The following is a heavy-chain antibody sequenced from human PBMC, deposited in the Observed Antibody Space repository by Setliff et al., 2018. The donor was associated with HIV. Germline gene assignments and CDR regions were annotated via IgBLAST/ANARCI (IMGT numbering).Heavy chain of an antibody. J-gene: IGHJ4*02. CDR2: IYNTGST. D-gene: IGHD6-13*01. V-gene: IGHV4-31*03. Sequence: PSETLSLTCTVTGGSISSGGFYWTWIRQHPGKGLEWIGYIYNTGSTYHSPSLESRVTISIDTSKNQFSLKLSSVTAADTAVYYCARVQQQLLQEDDYFDYWGQGTLVTVSS. CDR3: ARVQQQLLQEDDYFDY. CDR1: GGSISSGGFY.